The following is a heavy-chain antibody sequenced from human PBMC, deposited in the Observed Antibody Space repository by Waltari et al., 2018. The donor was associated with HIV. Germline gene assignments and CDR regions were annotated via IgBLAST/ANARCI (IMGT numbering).Heavy chain of an antibody. Sequence: EVQLLESGGTLVRPGGSLRLSCTVYGFTLNNYALNWVRQAPGKGLEWVGGISGSGDRTDYAASAKGRFTISRDNSKKTLYLQMRGLRVDDTASYYCAVQDGFFDFWGRG. CDR2: ISGSGDRT. CDR1: GFTLNNYA. J-gene: IGHJ4*02. V-gene: IGHV3-23*01. D-gene: IGHD3-3*01. CDR3: AVQDGFFDF.